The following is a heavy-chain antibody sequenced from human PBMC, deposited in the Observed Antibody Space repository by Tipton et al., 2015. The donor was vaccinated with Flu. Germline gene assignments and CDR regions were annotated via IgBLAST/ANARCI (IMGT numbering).Heavy chain of an antibody. CDR2: IRKKANSYTT. CDR1: GFTFSDFY. CDR3: AADCTSASCFGRNTDF. J-gene: IGHJ4*02. V-gene: IGHV3-72*01. D-gene: IGHD2-8*01. Sequence: SLRLSCVVSGFTFSDFYMDWVRQAPGKGLEWVGRIRKKANSYTTEYAASVIGRFTISRDDSKNSLYLLMNSLKIEDTAVYYCAADCTSASCFGRNTDFWGQGTVVTVSS.